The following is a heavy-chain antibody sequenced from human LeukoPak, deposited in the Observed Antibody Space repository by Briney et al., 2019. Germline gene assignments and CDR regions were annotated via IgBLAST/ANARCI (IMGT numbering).Heavy chain of an antibody. CDR3: ARVAATYDSSGYQDY. CDR1: GYTFTSYY. D-gene: IGHD3-22*01. V-gene: IGHV1-69*06. Sequence: ASVKVSCKASGYTFTSYYMHWVRQAPGQGLEWMGGIIPIFGTANYAQKFQGRVTITADKSTSTAYMELSSLRSEDTAVYYCARVAATYDSSGYQDYWGQGTLVTVSS. J-gene: IGHJ4*02. CDR2: IIPIFGTA.